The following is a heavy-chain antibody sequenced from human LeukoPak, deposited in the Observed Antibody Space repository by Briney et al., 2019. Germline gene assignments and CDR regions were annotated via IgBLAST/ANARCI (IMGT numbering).Heavy chain of an antibody. CDR2: INAYNGDT. Sequence: ASVKVSCKASGYTFTSYGISWVRQAPGQGLEWMGWINAYNGDTDYAQNLQGRLTMTTETSTSTAYMESRSLRSDDTAVYYCARDGSGVWFDPWGQGTLLTVSS. CDR1: GYTFTSYG. D-gene: IGHD3-10*01. J-gene: IGHJ5*02. CDR3: ARDGSGVWFDP. V-gene: IGHV1-18*01.